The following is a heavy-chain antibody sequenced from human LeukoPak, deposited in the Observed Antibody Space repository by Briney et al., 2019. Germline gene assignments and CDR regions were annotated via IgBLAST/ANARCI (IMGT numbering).Heavy chain of an antibody. Sequence: PSETLSLTCAVYGGSFSGYYWSWLRQPPGKGLEWIGEINHSGSTNYNPSLKSRVTISVDTSKNQFSLKLSSVTAADTAVYYCARVLGSITFGGVIVISPGRGKGYFDYWGQGTLVTVSS. CDR3: ARVLGSITFGGVIVISPGRGKGYFDY. J-gene: IGHJ4*02. CDR1: GGSFSGYY. V-gene: IGHV4-34*01. D-gene: IGHD3-16*02. CDR2: INHSGST.